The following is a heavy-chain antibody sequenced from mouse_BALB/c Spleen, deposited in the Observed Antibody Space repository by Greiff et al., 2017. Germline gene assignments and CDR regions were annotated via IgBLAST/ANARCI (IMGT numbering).Heavy chain of an antibody. CDR2: IWTGGGT. CDR3: VRSYAMDY. Sequence: VQLQQSGPGLVAPSQSLSITCTVSGFSLTSYDISWIRQPPGKGLEWLGVIWTGGGTNYNSAFMSRLSISKDNSKSQVFLKMNSLQTDDTAIYYCVRSYAMDYWGQGTSVTVSS. V-gene: IGHV2-9-2*01. CDR1: GFSLTSYD. J-gene: IGHJ4*01.